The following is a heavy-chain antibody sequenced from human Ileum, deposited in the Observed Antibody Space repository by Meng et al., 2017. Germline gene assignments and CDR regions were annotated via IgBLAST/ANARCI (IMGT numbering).Heavy chain of an antibody. D-gene: IGHD3-16*01. CDR2: AYYRSKWYH. J-gene: IGHJ4*02. CDR3: ARELGQYFDS. V-gene: IGHV6-1*01. Sequence: QVQLTSHGPGRWKPSTTPSLSSAVSGDGVSSNIAAWTMIRQSPSRGFEWLGRAYYRSKWYHHYGESLKSRLTINPDTSKNQFPLQLNSVSPEDTAVYYGARELGQYFDSWGQGTLVTVSS. CDR1: GDGVSSNIAA.